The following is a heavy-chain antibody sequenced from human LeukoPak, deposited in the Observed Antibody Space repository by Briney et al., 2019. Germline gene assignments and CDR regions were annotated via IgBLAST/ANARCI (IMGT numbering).Heavy chain of an antibody. CDR2: ISSSGSTI. CDR3: ARDRVITFGGVIVPFDY. CDR1: GFTFSSYG. J-gene: IGHJ4*02. D-gene: IGHD3-16*02. Sequence: GGSLRLSCGASGFTFSSYGMNWVRQAPGKGLEWVSYISSSGSTIYYADSVKGRFTISRDNAKNSLYLQMNSLRAEDTAVYYCARDRVITFGGVIVPFDYWGQGALVTVSS. V-gene: IGHV3-48*01.